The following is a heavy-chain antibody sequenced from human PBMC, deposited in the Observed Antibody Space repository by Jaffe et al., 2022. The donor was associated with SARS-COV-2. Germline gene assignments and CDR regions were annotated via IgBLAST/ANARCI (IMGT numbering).Heavy chain of an antibody. D-gene: IGHD2-15*01. J-gene: IGHJ4*02. Sequence: QVQLQESGPGLVKPSETLSLTCTVSGGSISSYYWSWIRQPPGKGLEWIGYIYYSGSTNYNPSLKSRVTISVDTSKNQFSLKLSSVTAADTAVYYCARAEPQTDREGRRWELPFDYWGQGTLVTVSS. CDR2: IYYSGST. CDR1: GGSISSYY. V-gene: IGHV4-59*01. CDR3: ARAEPQTDREGRRWELPFDY.